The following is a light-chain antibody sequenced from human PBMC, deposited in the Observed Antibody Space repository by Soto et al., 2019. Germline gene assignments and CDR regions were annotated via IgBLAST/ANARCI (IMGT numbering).Light chain of an antibody. V-gene: IGLV1-51*01. CDR3: GSWDSSLSAYV. CDR2: DNN. J-gene: IGLJ1*01. Sequence: QSVLTQPPSVSAAPGQKVTISCSGSSSYIGSDYVSWYQQLPGTAPKLLIYDNNKRPSGIPDRFSGSKSGTSATLGITGFQTGDEADYYCGSWDSSLSAYVFGTGTKVTVL. CDR1: SSYIGSDY.